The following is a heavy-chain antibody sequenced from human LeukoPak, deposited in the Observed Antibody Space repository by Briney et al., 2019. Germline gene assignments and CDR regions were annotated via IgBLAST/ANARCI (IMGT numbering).Heavy chain of an antibody. V-gene: IGHV1-46*01. CDR2: INPSGGST. J-gene: IGHJ4*02. CDR3: ARGSPSPGDY. Sequence: ASVKVSCKASGYTFTSYYMHWVRQAPGQGLEWMGIINPSGGSTSYAQKFQGRVTMTTDTSTSTAYMELRSLRSDDTAVYYCARGSPSPGDYWGQGTLVTVSS. CDR1: GYTFTSYY.